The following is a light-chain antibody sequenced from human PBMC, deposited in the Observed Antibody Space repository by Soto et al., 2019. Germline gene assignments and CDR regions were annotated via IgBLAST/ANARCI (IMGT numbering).Light chain of an antibody. Sequence: QSALTQPASVSGSPGQSITISCTGTSTDVGAYNYVSWYLQHPGKAPKLMIYDVDDRPSGVSNRFSGSKSGNTASLTISGLQAEDEADYYCSSYTSSSTLYVFGTGTKVTVL. CDR1: STDVGAYNY. CDR3: SSYTSSSTLYV. CDR2: DVD. J-gene: IGLJ1*01. V-gene: IGLV2-14*03.